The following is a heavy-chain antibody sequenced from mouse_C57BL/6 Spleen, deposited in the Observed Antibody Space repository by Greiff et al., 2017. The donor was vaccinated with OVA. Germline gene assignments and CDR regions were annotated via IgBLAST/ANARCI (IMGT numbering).Heavy chain of an antibody. D-gene: IGHD4-1*01. CDR1: GYTFTDYY. CDR2: IYPGSGNT. V-gene: IGHV1-76*01. J-gene: IGHJ3*01. CDR3: ARQGRTGAWFAY. Sequence: QVQLQQSGAELVRPGASVKLSCKASGYTFTDYYINWVKQRPGQGLEWIARIYPGSGNTYYNEKFKGKATLTAEKSSSTAYMQLSSLTSEDSAVYFCARQGRTGAWFAYWGQGTLVTVSA.